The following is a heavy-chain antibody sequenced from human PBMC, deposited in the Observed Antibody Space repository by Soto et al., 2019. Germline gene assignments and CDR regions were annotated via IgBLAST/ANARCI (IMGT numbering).Heavy chain of an antibody. V-gene: IGHV1-69*01. CDR2: IIPMYGIP. D-gene: IGHD3-10*01. J-gene: IGHJ4*01. CDR3: CRLPW. Sequence: QMLLEQSGAEVKKPGSSVSVSCKTSGGSFSTFAISWVRQAPGQGLEWVGGIIPMYGIPTYAQSFQARVSISADESTSTCTIHLSSLPFEDSAIYYGCRLPWWGDGTLVTVSS. CDR1: GGSFSTFA.